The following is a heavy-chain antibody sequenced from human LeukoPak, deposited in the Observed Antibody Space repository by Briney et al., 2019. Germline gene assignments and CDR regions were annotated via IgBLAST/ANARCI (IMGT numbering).Heavy chain of an antibody. V-gene: IGHV1-69*13. CDR3: AREEATVVSSRHAFDI. J-gene: IGHJ3*02. D-gene: IGHD4-23*01. CDR2: IIPIFGTA. Sequence: ASVKVSCKASGGTFSSYAISWVRQAPGQGLEWMGGIIPIFGTANYAQKFQGRVTITADESTSTAYMELSSLRSEDTAVYYCAREEATVVSSRHAFDIWGQGTMVTVSS. CDR1: GGTFSSYA.